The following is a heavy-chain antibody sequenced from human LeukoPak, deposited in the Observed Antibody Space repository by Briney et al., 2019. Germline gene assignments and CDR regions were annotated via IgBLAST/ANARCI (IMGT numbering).Heavy chain of an antibody. CDR1: GGTFGSYA. CDR3: ARGIVVVVAATLHDAFDI. Sequence: SVKVSCKASGGTFGSYAISWVRQAPGQGLEWMGGIIPIFGTANYAQKFQGRVTITTDESTSTAYMELSSLRSEDTAVYYCARGIVVVVAATLHDAFDIWGQGTMVTVSS. CDR2: IIPIFGTA. J-gene: IGHJ3*02. V-gene: IGHV1-69*05. D-gene: IGHD2-15*01.